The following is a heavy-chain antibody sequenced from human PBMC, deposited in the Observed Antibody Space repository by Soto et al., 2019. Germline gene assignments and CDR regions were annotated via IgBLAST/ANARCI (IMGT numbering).Heavy chain of an antibody. CDR3: ARVRYSGYDYYVDY. J-gene: IGHJ4*02. Sequence: PSETLSLTCTFSGCSVSSGSYYWSWIRQPPGKGLEWIGYMSYSGRSNYNPSLKSRVTISLDTSKNQFSLKLTSVTSADTAVYYCARVRYSGYDYYVDYWGQGTLVTVSS. CDR2: MSYSGRS. CDR1: GCSVSSGSYY. D-gene: IGHD5-12*01. V-gene: IGHV4-61*01.